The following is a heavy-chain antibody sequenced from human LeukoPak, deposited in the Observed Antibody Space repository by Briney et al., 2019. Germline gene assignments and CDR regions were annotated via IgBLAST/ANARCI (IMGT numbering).Heavy chain of an antibody. D-gene: IGHD3-10*01. J-gene: IGHJ4*02. CDR3: ARVMTMVRPGGDY. V-gene: IGHV3-7*01. Sequence: GGSLRLSCAASGFTFSSYWMSWVRQAPGKGPEWVANIKQDGSEKYYVDSVKGRFTISRDNAKNSLYLQMNSLRAEDTAVYYCARVMTMVRPGGDYWGQGTLVTVSS. CDR1: GFTFSSYW. CDR2: IKQDGSEK.